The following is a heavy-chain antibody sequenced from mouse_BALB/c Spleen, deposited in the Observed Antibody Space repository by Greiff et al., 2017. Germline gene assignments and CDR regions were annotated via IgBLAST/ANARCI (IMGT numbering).Heavy chain of an antibody. J-gene: IGHJ4*01. CDR1: GFTFSSYA. V-gene: IGHV5-17*02. CDR2: ISSGSSTI. Sequence: EVQGVESGGGLVKPGGSLKLSCAASGFTFSSYAMSWVRQAPEKGLEWVAYISSGSSTIYYADTVKGRFTISRDNPKNTLFLQMTSLRSEDTAMYYCARSGTRDAMDYWGQGTSVTVSS. CDR3: ARSGTRDAMDY. D-gene: IGHD3-1*01.